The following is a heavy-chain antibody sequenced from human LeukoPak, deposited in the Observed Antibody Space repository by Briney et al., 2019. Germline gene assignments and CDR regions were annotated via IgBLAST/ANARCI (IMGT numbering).Heavy chain of an antibody. CDR3: ARGRDRSKAGDH. D-gene: IGHD5-24*01. Sequence: KPSETLSLTCTVSGDSISGSSYYWGWIRQPPGKGLEWIGEIHPHGIFYYNSSLTSRVTISIDTSKSQFSLRLTSVTAADTAFYYCARGRDRSKAGDHWGQGSLVTVSS. V-gene: IGHV4-39*07. CDR1: GDSISGSSYY. J-gene: IGHJ4*02. CDR2: IHPHGIF.